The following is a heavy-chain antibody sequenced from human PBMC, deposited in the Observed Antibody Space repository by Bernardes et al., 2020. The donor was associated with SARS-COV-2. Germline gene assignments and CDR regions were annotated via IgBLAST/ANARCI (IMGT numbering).Heavy chain of an antibody. CDR2: IHWSSGAV. Sequence: GGSLRLSCAASGFIFDDYAVHWVRQLPGKGLEWVSYIHWSSGAVGYASSVRGRFTISRDHADNSLYLQMNSLRTEDTALYFCAKGGHSASYYYFGLDVWGPGTTVTVSS. V-gene: IGHV3-9*01. D-gene: IGHD2-15*01. J-gene: IGHJ6*02. CDR1: GFIFDDYA. CDR3: AKGGHSASYYYFGLDV.